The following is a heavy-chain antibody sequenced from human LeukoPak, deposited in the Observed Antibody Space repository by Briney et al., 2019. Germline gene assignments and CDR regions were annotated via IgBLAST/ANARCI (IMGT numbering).Heavy chain of an antibody. CDR2: ISSSSSTI. J-gene: IGHJ4*02. Sequence: GGSLRLSCAASGFSFSSYGMHWIRQAPGKGLEWVTYISSSSSTINYADSVKGRFTISRDDAKNSLYLQMNSLRAEDTAVYYCAKDGGVSYCSSTSCYFNYWGQGTLVTVSS. V-gene: IGHV3-48*04. CDR3: AKDGGVSYCSSTSCYFNY. CDR1: GFSFSSYG. D-gene: IGHD2-2*01.